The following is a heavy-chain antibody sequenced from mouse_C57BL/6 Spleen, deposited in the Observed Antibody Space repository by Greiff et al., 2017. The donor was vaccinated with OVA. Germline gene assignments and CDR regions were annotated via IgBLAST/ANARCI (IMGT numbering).Heavy chain of an antibody. Sequence: QVQLQQSGPGLVQPSQSLSITCTVSGFSLTSYGVHWVRQSPGTGLEWLGVIWRGGSTDYNAAFMSRLSITKDNSKSQVFFKMNSLQADDTAIYYCAKDYSNYPYYYAMDYWGQGTSVTVSS. CDR3: AKDYSNYPYYYAMDY. V-gene: IGHV2-5*01. CDR2: IWRGGST. D-gene: IGHD2-5*01. J-gene: IGHJ4*01. CDR1: GFSLTSYG.